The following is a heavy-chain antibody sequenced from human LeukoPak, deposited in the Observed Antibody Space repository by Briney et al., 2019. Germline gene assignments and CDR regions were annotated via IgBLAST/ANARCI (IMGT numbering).Heavy chain of an antibody. J-gene: IGHJ3*01. CDR1: GFTFSAYW. D-gene: IGHD2-2*01. V-gene: IGHV3-30*18. CDR3: AKIRVTDCSGTRCSNDDAFDF. CDR2: ISYDGANE. Sequence: PGGSLRLSCAASGFTFSAYWMSWVRQAPGKGLEWVAIISYDGANEYYADSVKGRFTISRDNSKNTLYLQMNSLRAEDTALYYCAKIRVTDCSGTRCSNDDAFDFWGQGTMVTVSS.